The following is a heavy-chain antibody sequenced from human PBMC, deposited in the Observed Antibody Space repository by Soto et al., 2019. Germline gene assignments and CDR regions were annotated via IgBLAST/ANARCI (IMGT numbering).Heavy chain of an antibody. D-gene: IGHD4-17*01. Sequence: GESLKISCKGSGYSFTSYWTSWVRQMPGKGLEWMGRIDPSDSYTNYSPSFQGHVTISADKSISTAYLQWSSLKASDTAMYYCARLQALDDYGGKNDYWGQGTLVTVSS. V-gene: IGHV5-10-1*01. CDR3: ARLQALDDYGGKNDY. J-gene: IGHJ4*02. CDR2: IDPSDSYT. CDR1: GYSFTSYW.